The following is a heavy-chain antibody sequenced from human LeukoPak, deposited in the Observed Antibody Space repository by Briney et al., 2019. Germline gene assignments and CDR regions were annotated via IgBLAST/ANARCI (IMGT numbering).Heavy chain of an antibody. D-gene: IGHD3-22*01. Sequence: GGSLRLSCAASGFTFSSYSMNWVRQAPGKGLVWVSRINSDGSSTSYADSVKGRFTISRDNAKNTLYLQMNSLRAEDTAVYYCARVPTYYYDSSGYYYASKPFDYWGQGTLVTVSS. CDR1: GFTFSSYS. V-gene: IGHV3-74*01. J-gene: IGHJ4*02. CDR2: INSDGSST. CDR3: ARVPTYYYDSSGYYYASKPFDY.